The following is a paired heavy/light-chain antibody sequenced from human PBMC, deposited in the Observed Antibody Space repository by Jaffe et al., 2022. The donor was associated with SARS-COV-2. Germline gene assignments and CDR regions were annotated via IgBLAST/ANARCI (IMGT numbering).Light chain of an antibody. Sequence: DIVMTQSPDSLAVSLGERATINCKSSQSVLYSSNNKNYLAWYQQKPGQPPKLLIYWASTRESGVPDRFSGSGSGTDFTLTISSLQAEDVAVYYCQQYYSTPCTFGQGTKLEIK. V-gene: IGKV4-1*01. CDR2: WAS. J-gene: IGKJ2*02. CDR3: QQYYSTPCT. CDR1: QSVLYSSNNKNY.
Heavy chain of an antibody. CDR1: GFTFSSYW. D-gene: IGHD6-13*01. CDR3: ARSFRSSWYGGGSMDV. V-gene: IGHV3-74*01. CDR2: INSDGSST. Sequence: EVQLAESGGGLVQPGGSLRLSCAASGFTFSSYWMHWVRQAPGKGLVWVSRINSDGSSTSYADSVKGRFTISRDNAKNTLYLQMNSLGAEDTAVYYCARSFRSSWYGGGSMDVWGQGTTVTVSS. J-gene: IGHJ6*02.